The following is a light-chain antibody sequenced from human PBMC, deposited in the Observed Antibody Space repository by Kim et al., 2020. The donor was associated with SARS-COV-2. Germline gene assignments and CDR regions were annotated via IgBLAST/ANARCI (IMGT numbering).Light chain of an antibody. CDR1: NIGRNS. CDR3: QVWDSSSDHPV. Sequence: PGKATRMPWRGNNIGRNSLHWYQPKPGPAPVMDINYDGGWPAGVPGRFSGSNSGNTATRTISRVGAGDEAEYYCQVWDSSSDHPVFGGGTQLTVL. J-gene: IGLJ3*02. CDR2: YDG. V-gene: IGLV3-21*04.